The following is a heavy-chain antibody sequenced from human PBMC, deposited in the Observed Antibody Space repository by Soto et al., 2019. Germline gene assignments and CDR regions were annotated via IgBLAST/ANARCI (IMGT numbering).Heavy chain of an antibody. J-gene: IGHJ6*02. Sequence: ASVKGSCKASGGTFSSYAISWVRQAPGQGLEWMGGIIPIFGTANYAQKFQGRVTITADESTSTAYMELSSLRSEDTAVYYCARDRGVGATWAGMDVWGQGTTVTVSS. CDR2: IIPIFGTA. V-gene: IGHV1-69*13. CDR3: ARDRGVGATWAGMDV. D-gene: IGHD1-26*01. CDR1: GGTFSSYA.